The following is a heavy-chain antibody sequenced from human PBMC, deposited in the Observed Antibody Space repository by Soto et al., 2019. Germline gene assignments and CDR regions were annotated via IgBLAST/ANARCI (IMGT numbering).Heavy chain of an antibody. Sequence: GASVKVSCKASGYTFTSYGISWVRQAPGQGLEWMGWISAYNGNTNYAQKLQGRVTMTTDTSTSTAYMELRSLRSDDTAVYYCAIAPKLRYFDWLLTYFDYWGQGTLVTVSS. D-gene: IGHD3-9*01. J-gene: IGHJ4*02. CDR1: GYTFTSYG. V-gene: IGHV1-18*01. CDR3: AIAPKLRYFDWLLTYFDY. CDR2: ISAYNGNT.